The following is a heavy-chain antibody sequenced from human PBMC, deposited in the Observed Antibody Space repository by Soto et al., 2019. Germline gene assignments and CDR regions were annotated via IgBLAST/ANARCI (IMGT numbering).Heavy chain of an antibody. CDR3: AEDLEAPRTHYYYYYGMDV. Sequence: GGSLRLSCAASGFTFSSYGMHWVRQAPGKGLEWVAVMSYDGSNKYYADSVKGRFTISRDNSKNTLYLQMNSLRAEDTAVYYCAEDLEAPRTHYYYYYGMDVWGQGTTVTVSS. CDR1: GFTFSSYG. V-gene: IGHV3-30*18. D-gene: IGHD6-6*01. CDR2: MSYDGSNK. J-gene: IGHJ6*02.